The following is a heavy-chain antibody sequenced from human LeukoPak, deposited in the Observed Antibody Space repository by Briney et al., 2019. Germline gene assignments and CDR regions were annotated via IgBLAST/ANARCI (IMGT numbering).Heavy chain of an antibody. D-gene: IGHD7-27*01. CDR2: ISGSGGGT. CDR3: AKDQTGLPAVNFDY. CDR1: GFTFSSYA. Sequence: PGGSLRLSCAASGFTFSSYAMSWVRQAPGKGLEWVSAISGSGGGTYYADSVKGRFTISRDNSKNTLYLQMNSLRAEDTAVYYCAKDQTGLPAVNFDYWGQGTLVTVSS. J-gene: IGHJ4*02. V-gene: IGHV3-23*01.